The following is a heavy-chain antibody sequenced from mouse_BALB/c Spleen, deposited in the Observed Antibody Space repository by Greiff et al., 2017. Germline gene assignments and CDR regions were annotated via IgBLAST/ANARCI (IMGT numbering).Heavy chain of an antibody. J-gene: IGHJ4*01. Sequence: VKLQESGPGLVAPSQSLSITCTVSGFSLTGYGVNWVRQPPGKGLEWLGMIWGDGSTDYNSALKSRLSISKANSKSQVFLKMNSLQTDDTARYYCARARYDEGDYYAMDYWGQGTSVTVSS. CDR2: IWGDGST. CDR3: ARARYDEGDYYAMDY. D-gene: IGHD2-14*01. V-gene: IGHV2-6-7*01. CDR1: GFSLTGYG.